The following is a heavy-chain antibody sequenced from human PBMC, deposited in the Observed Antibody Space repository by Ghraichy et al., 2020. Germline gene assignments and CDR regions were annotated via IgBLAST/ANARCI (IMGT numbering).Heavy chain of an antibody. CDR3: ARSPGGSYNWFDP. V-gene: IGHV3-48*04. CDR1: KFTFSSYT. J-gene: IGHJ5*02. CDR2: ISSGSSTI. Sequence: GESLNISCVASKFTFSSYTMNWVRQAPGKGLEWVSYISSGSSTIYYADSVKGRFTISRDNAKNSLYLQMNSLRAEDTAVYYCARSPGGSYNWFDPWGQGTLVTVSS. D-gene: IGHD3-10*01.